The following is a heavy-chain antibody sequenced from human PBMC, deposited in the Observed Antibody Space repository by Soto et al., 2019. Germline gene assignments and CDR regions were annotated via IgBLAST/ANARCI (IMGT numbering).Heavy chain of an antibody. CDR1: GFSLSSYA. CDR3: ERGDYGDV. CDR2: MTDSGTNV. Sequence: EVQLVESGGGLVQPGGSLRLSCVASGFSLSSYAMKWVRQAPGKGLEWLAYMTDSGTNVYYADSVRGRFTISRDIAKSSVYMQINSRRADDTAVYYCERGDYGDVWGKGTTVTVSS. V-gene: IGHV3-48*01. D-gene: IGHD3-16*01. J-gene: IGHJ6*04.